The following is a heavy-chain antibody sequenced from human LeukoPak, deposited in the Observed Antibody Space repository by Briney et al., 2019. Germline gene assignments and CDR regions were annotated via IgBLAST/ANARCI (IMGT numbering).Heavy chain of an antibody. CDR2: IHPSRGST. V-gene: IGHV1-46*01. Sequence: GASVKVSCKASGYIFTSYYMHWVRQAPGQGLEWMGIIHPSRGSTTYAQKFQGRVTLTRDTSTSTLYMELSSLRSEDTAVYYCARDSDMSSIDYWGQGTLVTVSS. CDR1: GYIFTSYY. J-gene: IGHJ4*02. D-gene: IGHD6-6*01. CDR3: ARDSDMSSIDY.